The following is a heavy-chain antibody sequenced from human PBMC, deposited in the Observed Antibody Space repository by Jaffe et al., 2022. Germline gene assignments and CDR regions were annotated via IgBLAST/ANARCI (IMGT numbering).Heavy chain of an antibody. CDR1: GGSISSYY. D-gene: IGHD4-17*01. CDR3: ARGPTPTVTTDY. Sequence: QVQLQESGPGLVKPSETLSLTCTVSGGSISSYYWSWIRQPPGKGLEWIGYIYYSGSTNYNPSLKSRVTISVDTSKNQFSLKLSSVTAADTAVYYCARGPTPTVTTDYWGQGTLVTVSS. CDR2: IYYSGST. J-gene: IGHJ4*02. V-gene: IGHV4-59*01.